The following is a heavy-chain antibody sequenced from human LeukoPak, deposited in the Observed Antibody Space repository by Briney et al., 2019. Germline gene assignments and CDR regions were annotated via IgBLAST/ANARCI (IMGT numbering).Heavy chain of an antibody. V-gene: IGHV3-9*01. Sequence: PGGSLRLSCAASGFTFDDYAMHWVRQAPGKGLEWVSGISWNSGSIGYADSVKGRFTISRDNAKNSLYLQMNSLRAEDTDLYYCAKDRLYCSSTSCTIEGLTYYYYGMDVWGQGTTVTVSS. J-gene: IGHJ6*02. CDR1: GFTFDDYA. D-gene: IGHD2-2*01. CDR2: ISWNSGSI. CDR3: AKDRLYCSSTSCTIEGLTYYYYGMDV.